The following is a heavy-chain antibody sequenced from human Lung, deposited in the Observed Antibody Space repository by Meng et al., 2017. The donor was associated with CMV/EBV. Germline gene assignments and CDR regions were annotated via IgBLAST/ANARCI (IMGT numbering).Heavy chain of an antibody. J-gene: IGHJ5*02. Sequence: GSXRLSXTVSGYSISNGYYWGWIRQPPGKGLEWIGSIYHSGSTYYNPSLKSRVTISVDTSKNQFSLKLSSVTAADTAVYYCARDYRTGCSSTSCYNWFDPWGQGXLVTVSS. D-gene: IGHD2-2*01. V-gene: IGHV4-38-2*02. CDR3: ARDYRTGCSSTSCYNWFDP. CDR1: GYSISNGYY. CDR2: IYHSGST.